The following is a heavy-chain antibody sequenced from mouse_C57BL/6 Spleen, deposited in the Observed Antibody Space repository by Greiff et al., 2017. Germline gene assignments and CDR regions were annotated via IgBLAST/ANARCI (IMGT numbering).Heavy chain of an antibody. CDR2: IYPSDSET. V-gene: IGHV1-61*01. J-gene: IGHJ3*01. D-gene: IGHD3-3*01. CDR3: ARGTAFAY. Sequence: QVQLQQPGAELVRPGSSVKLSCKASGYTSTSYWMDWVKQRPGQGLEWIGNIYPSDSETHYNQKFKDKATLTVDKSSSTAYMQLSSLTSEDSAVYYCARGTAFAYWGQGTLVTVSA. CDR1: GYTSTSYW.